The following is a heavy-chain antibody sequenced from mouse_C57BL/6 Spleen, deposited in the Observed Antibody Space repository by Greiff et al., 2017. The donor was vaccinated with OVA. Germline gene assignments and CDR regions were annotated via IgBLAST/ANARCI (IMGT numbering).Heavy chain of an antibody. CDR2: LYPGDGDT. J-gene: IGHJ2*01. CDR3: AREITTVVAKRDFGY. CDR1: GYAFSSYW. D-gene: IGHD1-1*01. V-gene: IGHV1-80*01. Sequence: VQRVESGAELVKPGASVKISCKASGYAFSSYWMNWVKQRPGKGLEWIGQLYPGDGDTNYNGKFKGKATLTADKSSSTAYMQLSSLTSEDSAVYFCAREITTVVAKRDFGYWGQGTTLTVSS.